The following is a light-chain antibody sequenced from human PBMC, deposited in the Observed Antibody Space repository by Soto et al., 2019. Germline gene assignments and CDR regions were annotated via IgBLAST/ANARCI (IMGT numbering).Light chain of an antibody. CDR2: SAS. V-gene: IGKV1-39*01. Sequence: DIQMTQSPASLSASVGDRVSITCRARQTISSYLNWYQQKPGAAPKLLIYSASTLQSGVPSRFSGSGFGTDYTLTISSLQPADFAVYYCQQTFRTPHTFGPGTKLDIE. CDR1: QTISSY. CDR3: QQTFRTPHT. J-gene: IGKJ2*01.